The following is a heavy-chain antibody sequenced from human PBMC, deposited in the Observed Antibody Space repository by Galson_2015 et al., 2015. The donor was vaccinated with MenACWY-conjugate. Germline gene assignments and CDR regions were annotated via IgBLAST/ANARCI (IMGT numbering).Heavy chain of an antibody. Sequence: SVKVSCKASGGTFSSYAISWVRQAPGQGLEWMGGIIPIFGTANYAQKFQGRVTITADKSTSTAYMELSSLRSEDTAVYYCARYEGSGFWSGYSYFDYWGQGTLVTVSS. CDR2: IIPIFGTA. CDR3: ARYEGSGFWSGYSYFDY. V-gene: IGHV1-69*06. J-gene: IGHJ4*02. D-gene: IGHD3-3*01. CDR1: GGTFSSYA.